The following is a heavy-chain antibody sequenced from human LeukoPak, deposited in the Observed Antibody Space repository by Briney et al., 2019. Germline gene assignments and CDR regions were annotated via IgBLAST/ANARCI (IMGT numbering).Heavy chain of an antibody. CDR3: ASSRGYCSSTSCPFDY. V-gene: IGHV1-8*01. D-gene: IGHD2-2*01. CDR2: MNPNSGNT. J-gene: IGHJ4*02. Sequence: ASVKVSCMASGYTFTSYDINWVRQATGQGLEWMGWMNPNSGNTGYAQKFQGRVTMTRNTSISTAYMELSSLRSEDTAVYYCASSRGYCSSTSCPFDYWGQGTLVTVSS. CDR1: GYTFTSYD.